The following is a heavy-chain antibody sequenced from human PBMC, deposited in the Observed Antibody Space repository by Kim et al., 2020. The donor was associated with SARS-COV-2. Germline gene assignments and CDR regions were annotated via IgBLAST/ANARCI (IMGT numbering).Heavy chain of an antibody. CDR1: GDTFTSYA. D-gene: IGHD3-9*01. Sequence: ASVKVSCKASGDTFTSYAMHWVRQAPGQRLEWMGWINASNGNAKYSQKFQGRVTITRDTSASTAYMELSSLRSEDTAVYYCARDWCYAIRRYYCFD. V-gene: IGHV1-3*01. J-gene: IGHJ5*02. CDR2: INASNGNA. CDR3: ARDWCYAIRRYYCFD.